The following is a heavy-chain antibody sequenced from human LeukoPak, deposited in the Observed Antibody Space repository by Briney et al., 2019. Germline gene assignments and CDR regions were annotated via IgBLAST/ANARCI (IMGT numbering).Heavy chain of an antibody. CDR3: APHKQWLVQGWFDP. CDR1: GGSISNYY. V-gene: IGHV4-4*09. CDR2: IYSSGNT. D-gene: IGHD6-19*01. J-gene: IGHJ5*02. Sequence: SETLSLTCTVSGGSISNYYLSWIRQSPGKGLEWVWYIYSSGNTNYNPTLKTRVNISIDTYKNQFSLNLSSLTAVDTAIYYCAPHKQWLVQGWFDPWGQGTLVTVSS.